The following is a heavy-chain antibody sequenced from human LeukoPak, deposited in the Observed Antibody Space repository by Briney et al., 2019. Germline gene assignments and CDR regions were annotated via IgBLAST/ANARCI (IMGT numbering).Heavy chain of an antibody. D-gene: IGHD3-22*01. Sequence: GGSLRLSXAASGFTFSDYYMSWIRQAPGKGMEWVSYISSSGSTIYYADSVKGRFTISRDNSKNTLYLQMNSLRAEDTAVYYCAKGGTEYYYDSSGYYTEAFDYWGQGTLVTVSS. V-gene: IGHV3-11*01. CDR2: ISSSGSTI. J-gene: IGHJ4*02. CDR3: AKGGTEYYYDSSGYYTEAFDY. CDR1: GFTFSDYY.